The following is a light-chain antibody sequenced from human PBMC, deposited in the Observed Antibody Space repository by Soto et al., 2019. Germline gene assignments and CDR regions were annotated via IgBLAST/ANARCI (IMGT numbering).Light chain of an antibody. CDR3: ATWDDRLTAWV. Sequence: QSALTQPASVSGSPGQSITISCTGTSSDVGANDYVSWYQQYPGKAPQLMIYQVSDRPAGVSNRFSGSKSGNTASLAISGLQSEDEGDYYCATWDDRLTAWVFGGGTQLTVL. CDR2: QVS. V-gene: IGLV2-14*01. CDR1: SSDVGANDY. J-gene: IGLJ3*02.